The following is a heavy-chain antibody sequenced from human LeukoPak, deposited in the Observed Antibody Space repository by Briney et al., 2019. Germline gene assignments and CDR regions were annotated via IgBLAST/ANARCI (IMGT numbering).Heavy chain of an antibody. CDR1: GYTFTSYG. Sequence: GASVKVSCKASGYTFTSYGISWVRQAPGQGLEWMGWISAYNGNTNYAQKLRGRVTMTTDTSTSTAYMELRSLRSDDTAVYYCARVNGRRGYSYGNDYWGQGTLVTVSS. CDR2: ISAYNGNT. J-gene: IGHJ4*02. V-gene: IGHV1-18*01. D-gene: IGHD5-18*01. CDR3: ARVNGRRGYSYGNDY.